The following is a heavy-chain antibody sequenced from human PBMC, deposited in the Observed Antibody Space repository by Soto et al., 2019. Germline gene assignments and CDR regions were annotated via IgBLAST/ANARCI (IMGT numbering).Heavy chain of an antibody. Sequence: SETLSLTCTLSGGSISSSSYYWGWIRQPPGKGLEWIGSIYYSGSTYYNPSLKSRVTMSVDTSKNQFPLKLSSVTAADSAVYYCARTISNYYASGSYYKIANMDVWGKGTTVTVSS. CDR1: GGSISSSSYY. D-gene: IGHD3-10*01. CDR2: IYYSGST. J-gene: IGHJ6*03. V-gene: IGHV4-39*01. CDR3: ARTISNYYASGSYYKIANMDV.